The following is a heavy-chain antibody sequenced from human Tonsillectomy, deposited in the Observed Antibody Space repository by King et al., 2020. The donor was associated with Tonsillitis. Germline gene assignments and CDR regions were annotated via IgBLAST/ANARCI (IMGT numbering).Heavy chain of an antibody. CDR2: IWSDGNNK. Sequence: QLVQSGGGVVQPGRSLRLSCAASGFTFSSEGMQWVRQAPGKGLEGVAVIWSDGNNKYYADSVKGRFTISRDNSKNTLYLQMNNLRAEDTAVYYCASEGTYGSGTFFDYWGQGTLVIVSS. J-gene: IGHJ4*02. D-gene: IGHD3-10*01. CDR3: ASEGTYGSGTFFDY. CDR1: GFTFSSEG. V-gene: IGHV3-33*08.